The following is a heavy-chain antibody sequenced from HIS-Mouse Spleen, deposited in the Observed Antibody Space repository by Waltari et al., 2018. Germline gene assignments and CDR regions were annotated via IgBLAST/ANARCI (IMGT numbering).Heavy chain of an antibody. Sequence: QVQLVESGGGGVQPGRSLRLSCAASGFTFSSYGMPWARQAPGKGLEWVAVISYDGSNKYYADSVKGRFTISRDNSKNTLYLQMNSLRAEDTAVYYCAKDKHHAFDYWGQGTLVTVSS. J-gene: IGHJ4*02. V-gene: IGHV3-30*18. CDR1: GFTFSSYG. CDR2: ISYDGSNK. CDR3: AKDKHHAFDY.